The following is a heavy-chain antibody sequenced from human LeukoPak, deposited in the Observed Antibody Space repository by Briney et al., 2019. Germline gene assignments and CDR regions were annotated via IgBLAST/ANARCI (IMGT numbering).Heavy chain of an antibody. CDR2: ITHNSGAT. CDR1: GYTFTGYY. D-gene: IGHD2-15*01. CDR3: ASLLGYCSGGSCYEVRSNWFDP. V-gene: IGHV1-2*02. J-gene: IGHJ5*02. Sequence: DSVKVSCKASGYTFTGYYMHWVRQAPGQGLEWMGWITHNSGATNYAQKFQGRVTTTRDTSISTAYMELSRLRSDDTAVYYCASLLGYCSGGSCYEVRSNWFDPWGQGTLVTVSS.